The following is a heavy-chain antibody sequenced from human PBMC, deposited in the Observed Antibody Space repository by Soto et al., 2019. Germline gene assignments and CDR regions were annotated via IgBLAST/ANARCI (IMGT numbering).Heavy chain of an antibody. CDR3: ARDPLIGNTDYGLDV. J-gene: IGHJ6*02. D-gene: IGHD2-21*01. CDR2: INNDGSST. V-gene: IGHV3-74*01. Sequence: EVQLVESGGGLVQPGGSLRLSCAASGFTLSSFWMHWVRQAPGKGLVWVSRINNDGSSTAYADSVKGRFTISRDNAKSTLYLQVTSLRAEDTAVYYCARDPLIGNTDYGLDVWGQGTTVTVSS. CDR1: GFTLSSFW.